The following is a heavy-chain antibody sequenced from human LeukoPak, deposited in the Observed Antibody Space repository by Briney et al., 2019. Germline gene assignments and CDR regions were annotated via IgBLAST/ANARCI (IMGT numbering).Heavy chain of an antibody. J-gene: IGHJ4*02. D-gene: IGHD6-19*01. Sequence: GGSLRLSCAASGFTFSTFGINWVRQAPGKGLEWVSSISSSSSYISYADSVKGRFTISRDNAKNSLDLQMNSLRAEDTAVYYCAIDRYSSGWYTFDYWGQGTLVTVSS. V-gene: IGHV3-21*01. CDR1: GFTFSTFG. CDR2: ISSSSSYI. CDR3: AIDRYSSGWYTFDY.